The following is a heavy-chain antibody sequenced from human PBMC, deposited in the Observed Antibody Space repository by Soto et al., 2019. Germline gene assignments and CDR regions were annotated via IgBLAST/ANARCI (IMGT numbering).Heavy chain of an antibody. CDR1: GSTFSSYA. CDR3: AKMSDGWYGAFHV. D-gene: IGHD6-19*01. V-gene: IGHV3-23*01. J-gene: IGHJ3*01. Sequence: EVQLLESGGDLVQPGGSRRLSCAASGSTFSSYAMSWVRQAPGKGLEWVSVISGSGGSTFYADSVKGRFTISRDKSKNTLHLQMNSLRAEDTALYFCAKMSDGWYGAFHVWGQGTMVTVSS. CDR2: ISGSGGST.